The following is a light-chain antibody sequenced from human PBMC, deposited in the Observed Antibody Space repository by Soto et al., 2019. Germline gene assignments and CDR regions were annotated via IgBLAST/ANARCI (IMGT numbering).Light chain of an antibody. V-gene: IGKV3-20*01. CDR1: QTVLNNY. CDR3: QQYGTSPTT. Sequence: EIVLTQSPGTLSLSPGERATVSCRASQTVLNNYLTWYQQKPGQAPRRLIFGASFRATGIPDRFSGSGSGTDFTLTISRLEPEDSAVYYCQQYGTSPTTFGQGTKVDIK. CDR2: GAS. J-gene: IGKJ1*01.